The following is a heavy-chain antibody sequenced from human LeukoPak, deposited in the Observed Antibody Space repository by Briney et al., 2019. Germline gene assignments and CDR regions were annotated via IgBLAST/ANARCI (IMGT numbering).Heavy chain of an antibody. Sequence: SETLSLTCTVSGGSISSYYWSWIRQPPGKGLEWIGYIYYSGSTNYNPSLKSRVTISVDTSKNQFSLKLSSVTAAHTAVYYCARQNSPYYYDSSGSDNWFDPWGQGTLVTVSS. CDR1: GGSISSYY. CDR2: IYYSGST. CDR3: ARQNSPYYYDSSGSDNWFDP. V-gene: IGHV4-59*01. J-gene: IGHJ5*02. D-gene: IGHD3-22*01.